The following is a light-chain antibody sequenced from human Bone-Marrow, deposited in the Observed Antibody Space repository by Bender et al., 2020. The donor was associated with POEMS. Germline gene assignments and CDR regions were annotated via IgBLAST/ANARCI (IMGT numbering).Light chain of an antibody. CDR3: SSWDDSLSGWV. CDR2: YDG. Sequence: VLTQPPSMSVAPGKTATISCGGNNIGDKSVHWYQQQTGQAPVLVISYDGDRPSGVPARFSGSKSGTSASLAISDIQSEDEGDYYCSSWDDSLSGWVFGGGTKLTVL. V-gene: IGLV3-21*01. CDR1: NIGDKS. J-gene: IGLJ3*02.